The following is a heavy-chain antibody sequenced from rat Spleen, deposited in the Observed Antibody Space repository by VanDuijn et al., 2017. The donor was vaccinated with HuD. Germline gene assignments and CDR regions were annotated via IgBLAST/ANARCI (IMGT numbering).Heavy chain of an antibody. J-gene: IGHJ2*01. CDR1: GFTFSDYN. V-gene: IGHV5S10*01. CDR2: IIYDGTAT. CDR3: SRNNYGGYSELGWFAY. Sequence: EVQLVESGGGLVQPGRSLKLSCAASGFTFSDYNMAWVRQAPKKGLEWVATIIYDGTATYYRDSVKGRFTISRDNAKSTLYLQMDSLRSEDTATYYCSRNNYGGYSELGWFAYWGQGVMVTVSS. D-gene: IGHD1-11*01.